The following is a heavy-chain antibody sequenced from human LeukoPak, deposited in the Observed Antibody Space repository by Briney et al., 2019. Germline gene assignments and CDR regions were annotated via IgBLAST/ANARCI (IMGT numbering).Heavy chain of an antibody. J-gene: IGHJ4*02. D-gene: IGHD6-13*01. CDR2: INHSGGT. Sequence: SETLSLTCAVSGGSFSGFRWHWIRQPPGKGPEWIGEINHSGGTTYNPSLKSRVTISVDTSKIQFSLKLSSVTAADTAVYYCARQGSSSWPFDYWGQGTLVTVSS. CDR1: GGSFSGFR. CDR3: ARQGSSSWPFDY. V-gene: IGHV4-34*01.